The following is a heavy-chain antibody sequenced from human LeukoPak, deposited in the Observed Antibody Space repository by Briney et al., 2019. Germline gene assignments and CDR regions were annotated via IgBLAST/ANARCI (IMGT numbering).Heavy chain of an antibody. V-gene: IGHV3-30*02. Sequence: GGSLRLSCAASGFTFSSYGMHWVRQAPGKGLEWVAFIRYDGSNKYYADSVKGRFTISRDNSKNTLYLQMNSLRAEDTAVYYCAKIRLGYYYDSSGYFDYWGQGTLVTVSS. CDR3: AKIRLGYYYDSSGYFDY. J-gene: IGHJ4*02. CDR2: IRYDGSNK. CDR1: GFTFSSYG. D-gene: IGHD3-22*01.